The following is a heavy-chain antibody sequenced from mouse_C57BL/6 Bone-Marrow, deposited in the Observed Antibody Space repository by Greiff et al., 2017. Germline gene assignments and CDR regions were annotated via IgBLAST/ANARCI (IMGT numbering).Heavy chain of an antibody. D-gene: IGHD2-3*01. V-gene: IGHV5-6*01. CDR2: ISSGGSYT. CDR1: GFTFSSYG. CDR3: ARERDGYYDYYAMDY. Sequence: EVMLVESGGDLVKPGGSLKLSCAASGFTFSSYGMSWVRQTPDKSLEWVATISSGGSYTYYPDSVKGRFTISRDNSKNTLYLQMSRLKSEDTAMYYCARERDGYYDYYAMDYWGQGTSVTVSS. J-gene: IGHJ4*01.